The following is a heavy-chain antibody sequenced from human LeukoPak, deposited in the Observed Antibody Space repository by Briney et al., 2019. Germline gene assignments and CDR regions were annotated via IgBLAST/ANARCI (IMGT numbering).Heavy chain of an antibody. CDR1: GYTFTSYG. CDR2: IGAYNGNT. D-gene: IGHD6-13*01. CDR3: ARDVSSSWYYYYYYMDV. Sequence: ASVKVSCKASGYTFTSYGISWVRQAPGQGLEWMGWIGAYNGNTNYAQKLQGRVTMTTDTSTSTAYMELRSLRSDDTAVYYCARDVSSSWYYYYYYMDVWGKGTTVTVSS. J-gene: IGHJ6*03. V-gene: IGHV1-18*01.